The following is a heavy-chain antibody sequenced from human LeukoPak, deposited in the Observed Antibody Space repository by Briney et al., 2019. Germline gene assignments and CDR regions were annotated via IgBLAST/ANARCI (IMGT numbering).Heavy chain of an antibody. CDR2: IYYSGST. V-gene: IGHV4-30-4*08. CDR3: ARDHPEELLFDY. J-gene: IGHJ4*02. CDR1: GGSISSGDYY. D-gene: IGHD1-26*01. Sequence: SETLSLTCTVSGGSISSGDYYWSWIRQPPGKGLEWIGYIYYSGSTYYNPSLKSRVTISVDTSKNQFSLKLSSVTAADTAVYYCARDHPEELLFDYWGQGSLVTVSS.